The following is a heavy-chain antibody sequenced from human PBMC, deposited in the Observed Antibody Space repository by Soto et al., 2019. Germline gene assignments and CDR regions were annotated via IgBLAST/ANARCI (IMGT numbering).Heavy chain of an antibody. D-gene: IGHD3-3*01. V-gene: IGHV3-48*02. Sequence: PGGSLRLSCAASGFTFSSYSMNWVRQAPGKGLEWVSYISSSSSTIYYADSVKGRFTISRDNAKNSLYLQMNSLRDEDTAVYYCARDEYYDFWSGYSTYYGMDVWGQGTTVTVS. CDR1: GFTFSSYS. CDR3: ARDEYYDFWSGYSTYYGMDV. CDR2: ISSSSSTI. J-gene: IGHJ6*02.